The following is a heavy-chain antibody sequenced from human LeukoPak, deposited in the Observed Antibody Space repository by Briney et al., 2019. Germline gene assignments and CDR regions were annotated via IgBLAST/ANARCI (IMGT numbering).Heavy chain of an antibody. CDR3: ARDSRYCSSTSCQEETYYYYYMDV. D-gene: IGHD2-2*01. Sequence: GGSLRLSCAASGFTFSSYSMNWVRQAPGKGLEWASSISSSSSYIYYADSVKGRFTISRDNAKNSLYLQMNSLRAEDTAVYYCARDSRYCSSTSCQEETYYYYYMDVWGKGTTVTVSS. V-gene: IGHV3-21*03. CDR2: ISSSSSYI. CDR1: GFTFSSYS. J-gene: IGHJ6*03.